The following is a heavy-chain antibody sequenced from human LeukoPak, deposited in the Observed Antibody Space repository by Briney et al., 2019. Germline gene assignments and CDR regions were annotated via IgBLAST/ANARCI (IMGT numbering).Heavy chain of an antibody. Sequence: GGSLRLSCAASGFTFNGYAMSWVRQAPGKGLEWVSGISGSGGSTYSADSVKGRFTISRGNSKNTLYLQMNSLRAEDTAVYYCAKGDFMITFGGVIVTRRPPFDYWGQGTLVTVSS. V-gene: IGHV3-23*01. CDR2: ISGSGGST. D-gene: IGHD3-16*02. CDR3: AKGDFMITFGGVIVTRRPPFDY. J-gene: IGHJ4*02. CDR1: GFTFNGYA.